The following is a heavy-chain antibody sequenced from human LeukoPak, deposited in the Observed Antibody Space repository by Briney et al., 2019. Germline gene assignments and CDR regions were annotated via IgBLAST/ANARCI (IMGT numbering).Heavy chain of an antibody. CDR3: VRGHQPQYTTKWDSWFDP. CDR1: GFTFSAYE. J-gene: IGHJ5*02. CDR2: ISSSGNKI. Sequence: GGSLRLSCAASGFTFSAYEMNWVRQAPGKGLQWVSYISSSGNKIYYADSVKGRFTISRDNAKNSLYLHMNSLRAEDTAVYYCVRGHQPQYTTKWDSWFDPWGQGTRVTVSS. D-gene: IGHD1-1*01. V-gene: IGHV3-48*03.